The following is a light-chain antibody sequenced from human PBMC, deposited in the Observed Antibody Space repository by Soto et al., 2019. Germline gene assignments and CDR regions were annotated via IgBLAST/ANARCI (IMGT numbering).Light chain of an antibody. CDR2: DAS. Sequence: EIVLTQYQATLSLSPGERATLSCRASQSVSSYLAWYQQKPGQAPRLLIYDASNRATGIPARFSGSGSGTDFTLTISSLEPEDFAVYYCQQRSNWLYTFGQGTKVDIK. J-gene: IGKJ2*01. CDR1: QSVSSY. CDR3: QQRSNWLYT. V-gene: IGKV3-11*01.